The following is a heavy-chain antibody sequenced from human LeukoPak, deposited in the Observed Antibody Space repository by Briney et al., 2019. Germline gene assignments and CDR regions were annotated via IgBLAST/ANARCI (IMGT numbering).Heavy chain of an antibody. D-gene: IGHD1-26*01. CDR3: ATAWRGREGYFDY. V-gene: IGHV4-59*01. CDR1: GGSISSYY. CDR2: IYYSGST. J-gene: IGHJ4*02. Sequence: SETLSLTCTVSGGSISSYYWSWIRQPPGKGLEWIGYIYYSGSTNYNPSLTSRVTISVDTSKNQFSLKLSSVTAADTAVYYCATAWRGREGYFDYWGQGTLVTVSS.